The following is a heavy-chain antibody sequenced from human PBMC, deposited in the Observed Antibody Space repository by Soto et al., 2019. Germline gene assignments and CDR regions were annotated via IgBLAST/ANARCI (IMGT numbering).Heavy chain of an antibody. Sequence: QVQLQQWGAGLLKPSETLSLTCAVYGGSFSGYYWSWIRQPPGKGLEWIGEINHSGSTNYNPSLKSRVTISVATSKNQFSLKLSSVTAADTAVYYCARRGSGYYYYYGMDVWGQGTTVTVSS. D-gene: IGHD3-10*01. CDR2: INHSGST. J-gene: IGHJ6*02. CDR1: GGSFSGYY. V-gene: IGHV4-34*01. CDR3: ARRGSGYYYYYGMDV.